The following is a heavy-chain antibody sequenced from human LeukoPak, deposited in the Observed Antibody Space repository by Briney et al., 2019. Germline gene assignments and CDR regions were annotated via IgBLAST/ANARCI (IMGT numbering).Heavy chain of an antibody. J-gene: IGHJ4*02. CDR1: GFTFDDYA. V-gene: IGHV3-23*01. CDR2: ISGTGGST. D-gene: IGHD2-21*01. CDR3: AKGSVAIPQFFKS. Sequence: GRSLRLSCAASGFTFDDYAMNWVRQAPGKGLEWVASISGTGGSTFYADFAKGRFIISRDNSKDTLSLQLNSLTGTDTAVYFCAKGSVAIPQFFKSWGRGILVTVSS.